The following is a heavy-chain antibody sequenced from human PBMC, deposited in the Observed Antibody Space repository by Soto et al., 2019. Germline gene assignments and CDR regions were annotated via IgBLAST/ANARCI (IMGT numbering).Heavy chain of an antibody. D-gene: IGHD6-6*01. J-gene: IGHJ6*02. CDR1: GFTFSSYS. CDR2: ISSSSSTI. CDR3: ARPEYSSSSYGMDV. Sequence: EVQLVESGGGLVQPGGSMRLSCAASGFTFSSYSMKWVLQAPGKGLEWVSYISSSSSTIYYADSVKGRFTISRDNAKNSLYLQMNSLRDEDTAVYYCARPEYSSSSYGMDVWGQGTTVTVSS. V-gene: IGHV3-48*02.